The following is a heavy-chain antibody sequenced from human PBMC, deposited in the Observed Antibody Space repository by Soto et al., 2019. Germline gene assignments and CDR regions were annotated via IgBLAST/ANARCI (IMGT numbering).Heavy chain of an antibody. CDR2: INAGNGNT. D-gene: IGHD4-17*01. V-gene: IGHV1-3*01. CDR3: ARDQTVTTSRYYYYGMDV. CDR1: GYTFTSYA. Sequence: QVQLVQSGAEVKKPGASVKVSCKASGYTFTSYAMHWVRQAPGQRLEWMGWINAGNGNTKYSQKFQGRVTITRDTSASTAYMELSRLRYDDTAVYYCARDQTVTTSRYYYYGMDVWGQGTTVTVSS. J-gene: IGHJ6*02.